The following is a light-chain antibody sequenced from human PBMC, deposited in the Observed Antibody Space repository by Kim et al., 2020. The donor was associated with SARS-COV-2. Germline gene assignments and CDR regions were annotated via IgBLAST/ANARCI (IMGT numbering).Light chain of an antibody. CDR2: SAS. Sequence: SLGDRVTIACLASQVISNNLAWYQQKPGNAPKLLIYSASTLQSGVPSRFSGGKSGTEFTLTIAGLQPEDFATYYCQQLYTYPLTTFGQGTRLEIK. CDR3: QQLYTYPLTT. J-gene: IGKJ5*01. V-gene: IGKV1-9*01. CDR1: QVISNN.